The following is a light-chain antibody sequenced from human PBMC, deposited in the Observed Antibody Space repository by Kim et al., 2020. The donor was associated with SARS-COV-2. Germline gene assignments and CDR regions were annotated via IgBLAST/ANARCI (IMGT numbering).Light chain of an antibody. CDR2: DGN. V-gene: IGLV6-57*04. Sequence: NFMLTQPHSVSESPGKTVTISCTRSCGTITSNYVHWYQQRPGSAPTPVIYDGNQRPSGVPDRFSGSIDSSSNSVSLTISGLRTEDQADYYCQSFDATNYVFGSGTKVTVL. CDR3: QSFDATNYV. CDR1: CGTITSNY. J-gene: IGLJ1*01.